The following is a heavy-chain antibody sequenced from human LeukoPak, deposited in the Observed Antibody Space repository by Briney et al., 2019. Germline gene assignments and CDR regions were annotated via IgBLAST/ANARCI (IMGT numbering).Heavy chain of an antibody. CDR1: GFTFSSYA. CDR3: AKDRRVAVAGEIDY. Sequence: PGGSLRLSCAASGFTFSSYAMSWVRQAPGRGLEWVSAISGSGGSTYYADSVKGRFTISRDNSKNTLYLQMNSLRAEDTAVYYCAKDRRVAVAGEIDYWGQGTLVTVSS. V-gene: IGHV3-23*01. CDR2: ISGSGGST. J-gene: IGHJ4*02. D-gene: IGHD6-19*01.